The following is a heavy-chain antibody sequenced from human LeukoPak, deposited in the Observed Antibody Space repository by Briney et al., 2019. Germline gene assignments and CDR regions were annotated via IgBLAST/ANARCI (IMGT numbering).Heavy chain of an antibody. CDR1: GYTFTSYD. V-gene: IGHV1-8*01. Sequence: ASVKVSCKASGYTFTSYDINWVRQATGQGLEWMGWMNPNSGNTGYAQKFQGRVTMTRNTSISTAYMELSSLRSEDTAVYYCARDPMVGGTTLYAFDIWGQGTMVTVSS. CDR2: MNPNSGNT. CDR3: ARDPMVGGTTLYAFDI. J-gene: IGHJ3*02. D-gene: IGHD1/OR15-1a*01.